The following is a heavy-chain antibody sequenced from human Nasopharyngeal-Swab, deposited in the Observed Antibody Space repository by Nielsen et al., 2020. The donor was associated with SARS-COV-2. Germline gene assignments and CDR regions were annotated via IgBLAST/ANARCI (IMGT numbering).Heavy chain of an antibody. CDR1: GYTFTSYA. J-gene: IGHJ4*02. V-gene: IGHV1-3*01. Sequence: ASVKVSCKASGYTFTSYAMHWVRQAPGQRLEWMGWINAGNGNTKYSQKFQGRVTITRDTSASTACMELSSLRSEDTAVYYCARGSSWYAQTSIDYWGQGTLVTVSS. CDR3: ARGSSWYAQTSIDY. CDR2: INAGNGNT. D-gene: IGHD6-13*01.